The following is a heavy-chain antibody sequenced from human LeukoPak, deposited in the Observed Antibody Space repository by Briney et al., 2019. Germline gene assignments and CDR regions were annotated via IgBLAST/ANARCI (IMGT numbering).Heavy chain of an antibody. CDR2: ISGSGGST. V-gene: IGHV3-23*01. J-gene: IGHJ3*02. CDR3: ARGRGWGTFDI. Sequence: GGSLRLSCAASGFTFSSYAMSWVRQAPGKGLEWVSAISGSGGSTYYPGSVKGRFTTSRENAKNSLYLQMNSLRVGDTAVYYCARGRGWGTFDIWGQGTMVTVSS. CDR1: GFTFSSYA. D-gene: IGHD3-10*01.